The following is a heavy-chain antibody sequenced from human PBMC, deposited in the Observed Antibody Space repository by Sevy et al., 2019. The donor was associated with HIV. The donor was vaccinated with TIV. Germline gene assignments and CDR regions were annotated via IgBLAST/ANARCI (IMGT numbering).Heavy chain of an antibody. Sequence: GGSLRLSCAASGFTFSNYNMNWVRQAPGKGLEWVSSITSSSKFKYYADSLKGRLTISRDDAKNSVFLQINSLRVEDKAVYYCARAGGLVDGGMDVWGQGTTVTVSS. CDR3: ARAGGLVDGGMDV. J-gene: IGHJ6*02. D-gene: IGHD3-16*01. CDR2: ITSSSKFK. V-gene: IGHV3-21*01. CDR1: GFTFSNYN.